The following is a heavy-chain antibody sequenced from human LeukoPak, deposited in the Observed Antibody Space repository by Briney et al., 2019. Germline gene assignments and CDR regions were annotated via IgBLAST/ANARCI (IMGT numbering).Heavy chain of an antibody. CDR3: ARDLSTYYSIDY. Sequence: PGGALRLSCAASRFIFNSYAIHWVRQAPGKGLDWVAFISYDGSIKSYADSVKGRFTISRDNSKNTLYVQMNSLRAEDTAVYYCARDLSTYYSIDYWGQGTLVTVSS. J-gene: IGHJ4*02. V-gene: IGHV3-30-3*01. CDR1: RFIFNSYA. CDR2: ISYDGSIK. D-gene: IGHD2/OR15-2a*01.